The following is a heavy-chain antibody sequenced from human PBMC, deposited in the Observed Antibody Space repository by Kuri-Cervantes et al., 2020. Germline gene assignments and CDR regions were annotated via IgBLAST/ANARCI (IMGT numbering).Heavy chain of an antibody. D-gene: IGHD6-13*01. CDR1: GYSISSGYY. J-gene: IGHJ6*03. CDR2: FYHGGSP. V-gene: IGHV4-38-2*01. CDR3: ARQGYSSSWYPYYSYYMDV. Sequence: SKTLCLTSAVSGYSISSGYYWGWIRQPPGNGLEWIGSFYHGGSPYYNPSLKSRVTISVDTSKNQFSLKLSSVAAADTAVYLCARQGYSSSWYPYYSYYMDVWGKGTTVTVSS.